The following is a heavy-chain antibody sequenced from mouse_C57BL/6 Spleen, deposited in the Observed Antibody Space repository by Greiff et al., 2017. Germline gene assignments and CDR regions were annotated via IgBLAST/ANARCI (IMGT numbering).Heavy chain of an antibody. D-gene: IGHD2-1*01. V-gene: IGHV14-3*01. CDR3: APIYYASGLYYFDY. CDR2: IDPANGNT. CDR1: GFNFKNTY. Sequence: EVQLQQSVAELVRPGASVKLSCTASGFNFKNTYMHWVKQRPEQGLEWIGRIDPANGNTKYAPKFQGKATITADTSSNTAYLQLSSLTSEDSAIYYCAPIYYASGLYYFDYWGQGTTLTVSS. J-gene: IGHJ2*01.